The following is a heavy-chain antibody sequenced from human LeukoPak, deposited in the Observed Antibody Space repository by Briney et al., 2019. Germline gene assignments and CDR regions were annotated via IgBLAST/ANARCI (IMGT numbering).Heavy chain of an antibody. Sequence: PSETLSLTCTVSGGSISTSNDYWGWIRQPPGKGLEWIGNIFYSGSTYYGPSLKSRLTISLDTSRNQFSLKLSSVTAADTAVYYCARDGGIAVAGTWAIDIWGQGTMVTVSS. D-gene: IGHD6-19*01. J-gene: IGHJ3*02. V-gene: IGHV4-39*07. CDR3: ARDGGIAVAGTWAIDI. CDR1: GGSISTSNDY. CDR2: IFYSGST.